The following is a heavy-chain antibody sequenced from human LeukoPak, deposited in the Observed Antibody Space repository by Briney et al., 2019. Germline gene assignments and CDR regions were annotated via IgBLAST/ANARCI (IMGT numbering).Heavy chain of an antibody. Sequence: GGSLRLSCAASALTVSSNYMSWVRQAPGKGLEWVSVIYSDGTTNYADSVKGRFTISRDNSKNTLYLQMNSLRGEDTAVYYSARAHSSGPDAFDIWGQGTMVTVSS. D-gene: IGHD3-22*01. J-gene: IGHJ3*02. CDR2: IYSDGTT. CDR1: ALTVSSNY. V-gene: IGHV3-66*01. CDR3: ARAHSSGPDAFDI.